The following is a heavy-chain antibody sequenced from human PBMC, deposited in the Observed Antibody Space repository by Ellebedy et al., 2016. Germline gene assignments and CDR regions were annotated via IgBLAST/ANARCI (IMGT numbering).Heavy chain of an antibody. V-gene: IGHV4-59*01. Sequence: GSLRLSXAASGFTFSSYWMSWVRQAPGKGLEWIGYIYYSGSTNYNPSLKSRVTISVDTSKNQFSLKLSSVTAADTAVYYCAREGYCSSTSCYGWFNPWGQGTLVTVSS. CDR3: AREGYCSSTSCYGWFNP. J-gene: IGHJ5*02. D-gene: IGHD2-2*01. CDR1: GFTFSSYW. CDR2: IYYSGST.